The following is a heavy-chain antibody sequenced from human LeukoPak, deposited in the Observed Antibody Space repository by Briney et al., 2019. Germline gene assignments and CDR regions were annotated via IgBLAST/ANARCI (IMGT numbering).Heavy chain of an antibody. V-gene: IGHV4-34*01. Sequence: PSETLSLTCAVYGGSFSGYYWSWIRQPPGKGLEWIGEINHSGSTNYNPSLKSRVTISVDTSKNQSSLKLSSVTAADTAVYYCARWWITMVRGVRNWFDPWGQGTLVTVSS. J-gene: IGHJ5*02. CDR3: ARWWITMVRGVRNWFDP. D-gene: IGHD3-10*01. CDR2: INHSGST. CDR1: GGSFSGYY.